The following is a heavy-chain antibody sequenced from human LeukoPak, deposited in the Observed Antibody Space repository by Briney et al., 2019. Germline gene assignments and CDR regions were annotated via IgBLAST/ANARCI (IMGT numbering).Heavy chain of an antibody. CDR3: ARERYSTIQNDGLDV. D-gene: IGHD3-9*01. Sequence: PGGSLRLSCAASGFTFSSYSMNWVRQAPGKGLEWVSSISSSNTYIYYADSVKGRFTISRDNAKNSLYLQMNSLRAEDTAVYYCARERYSTIQNDGLDVWGQGTMVTVSS. V-gene: IGHV3-21*01. J-gene: IGHJ3*01. CDR2: ISSSNTYI. CDR1: GFTFSSYS.